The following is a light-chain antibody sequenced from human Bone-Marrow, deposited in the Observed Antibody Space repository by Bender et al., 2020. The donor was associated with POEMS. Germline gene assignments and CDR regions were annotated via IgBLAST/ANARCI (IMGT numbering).Light chain of an antibody. CDR3: YSVTDNNLM. CDR2: DDT. J-gene: IGLJ3*02. Sequence: SYVLTQPPSVSVAPGQTARITCGGNNIGSKSVHWYQQKPGQAPVLVVYDDTDRPSGIPERISGSSSGTTATLTISGAQVEDEADYYCYSVTDNNLMFGGGTKLTVL. CDR1: NIGSKS. V-gene: IGLV3-21*02.